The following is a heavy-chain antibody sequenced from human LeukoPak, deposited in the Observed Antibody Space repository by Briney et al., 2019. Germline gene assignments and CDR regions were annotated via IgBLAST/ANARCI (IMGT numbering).Heavy chain of an antibody. Sequence: GGSLRLSCAASGFTFSDHYMQWVRRAPGKGLEWVGRIRDKANSYTTEYAASVKGRFTISRDDSKSSMYLQMNSLKTEDTAEYYCARERWRSGSYHDAFDVWGQGTMVTVSS. D-gene: IGHD1-26*01. V-gene: IGHV3-72*01. J-gene: IGHJ3*01. CDR3: ARERWRSGSYHDAFDV. CDR2: IRDKANSYTT. CDR1: GFTFSDHY.